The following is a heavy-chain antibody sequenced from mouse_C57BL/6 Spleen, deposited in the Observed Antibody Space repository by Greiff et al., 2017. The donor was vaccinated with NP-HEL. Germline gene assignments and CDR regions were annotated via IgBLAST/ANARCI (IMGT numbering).Heavy chain of an antibody. J-gene: IGHJ1*03. CDR2: IDPSDSYT. V-gene: IGHV1-50*01. Sequence: QVQLQQPGAELVKPGASVKLSCKASGYTFTSYWMQWVKQRPGQGLEWIGEIDPSDSYTNYNQKFKGKATLTVDTSSSTAYMQLSSLTSEDSAVDYCARSGDYGDFDVWGTGTTVTVSS. CDR1: GYTFTSYW. CDR3: ARSGDYGDFDV.